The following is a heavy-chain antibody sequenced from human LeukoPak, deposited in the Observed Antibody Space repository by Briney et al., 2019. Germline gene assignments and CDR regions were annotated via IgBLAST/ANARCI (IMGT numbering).Heavy chain of an antibody. V-gene: IGHV3-30-3*01. CDR3: ARGEVRTIFGVVTPYYFDY. CDR1: GFTFSSYA. D-gene: IGHD3-3*01. J-gene: IGHJ4*02. Sequence: PGGSLRLSCAASGFTFSSYAMHWVRQAPGKGLEWVAVISYDGSNKYYADSVKGRFTIYRDNSKNTLYLQMNSLRAEDTAVYYCARGEVRTIFGVVTPYYFDYWGQGTLVTVSS. CDR2: ISYDGSNK.